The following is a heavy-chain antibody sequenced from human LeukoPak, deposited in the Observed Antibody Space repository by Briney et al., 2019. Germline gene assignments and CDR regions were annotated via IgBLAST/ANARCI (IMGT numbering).Heavy chain of an antibody. CDR1: GGSIGSYY. CDR2: IYYSGST. CDR3: ARALTEKYYYDSSGYFNWFDP. J-gene: IGHJ5*02. D-gene: IGHD3-22*01. Sequence: KPSETLSLTCTVSGGSIGSYYWSWIWQPPGKGLEWIGYIYYSGSTNYNPSLKSRVTISVDTSKNQFSLKLSSVTAADTAVYYCARALTEKYYYDSSGYFNWFDPWGQGTLVTVSS. V-gene: IGHV4-59*01.